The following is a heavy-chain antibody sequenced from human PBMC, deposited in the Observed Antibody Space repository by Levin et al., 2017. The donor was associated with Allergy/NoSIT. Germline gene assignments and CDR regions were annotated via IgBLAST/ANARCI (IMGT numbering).Heavy chain of an antibody. D-gene: IGHD5-12*01. CDR2: ISSSSSTI. J-gene: IGHJ4*02. CDR1: GFTFSSYS. CDR3: ARDGMMQSGYDFEIDY. V-gene: IGHV3-48*02. Sequence: GESLKISCAASGFTFSSYSMNWVRQAPGKGLEWVSYISSSSSTIYYADSVKGRFTISRDNAKNSLYLQMNSLRDEDTAVYYCARDGMMQSGYDFEIDYWGQGTLVTVSS.